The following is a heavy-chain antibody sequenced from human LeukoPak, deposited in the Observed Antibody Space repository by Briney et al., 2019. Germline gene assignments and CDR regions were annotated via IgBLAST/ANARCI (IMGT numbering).Heavy chain of an antibody. V-gene: IGHV3-72*01. Sequence: GGSLRLSCAASGFFFSDPYMEWVRQAPGKGLEWVGRIKNKAKSYTTEYAASVKGRFTISRDDSKHSLYLQMDSLKTEDTAVYFCARSRLGALDYWGQGTLVTVSS. CDR3: ARSRLGALDY. CDR1: GFFFSDPY. J-gene: IGHJ4*02. CDR2: IKNKAKSYTT. D-gene: IGHD1-26*01.